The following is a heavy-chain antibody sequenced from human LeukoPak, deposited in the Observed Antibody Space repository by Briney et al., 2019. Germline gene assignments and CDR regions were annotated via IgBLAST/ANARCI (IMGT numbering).Heavy chain of an antibody. CDR3: ARGGSRSYTSSTLDY. V-gene: IGHV4-59*12. D-gene: IGHD6-6*01. J-gene: IGHJ4*02. CDR1: GGSITVYY. CDR2: ISYSGST. Sequence: SETLSLTCTVSGGSITVYYWNWIRQSPGKGLEWIGSISYSGSTNYNPSLKSRVTISIDTSKNRFSLKVSSVIAADTAMYYCARGGSRSYTSSTLDYWGQGTLVTVSS.